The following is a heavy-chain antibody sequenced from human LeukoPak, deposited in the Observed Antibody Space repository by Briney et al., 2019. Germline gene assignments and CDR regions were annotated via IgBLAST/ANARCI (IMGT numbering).Heavy chain of an antibody. V-gene: IGHV4-59*01. D-gene: IGHD4-11*01. CDR1: GGSISSYY. CDR2: IYYSGST. CDR3: ARVPQDDYSNYGGRAPYYFDY. J-gene: IGHJ4*02. Sequence: SETLSLTCTVPGGSISSYYWSWIRQPPGKGLEWIGYIYYSGSTNYNPSLKSRVTISVDTSKNQFSLKLSSVTAADTAVYYCARVPQDDYSNYGGRAPYYFDYWGQGTLVTVSS.